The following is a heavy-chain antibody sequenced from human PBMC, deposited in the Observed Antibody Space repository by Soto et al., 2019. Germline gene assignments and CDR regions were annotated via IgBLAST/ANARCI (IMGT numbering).Heavy chain of an antibody. V-gene: IGHV1-3*01. CDR3: ARGSIRFGEVLGWLDS. CDR1: GDTFTSYA. J-gene: IGHJ5*01. D-gene: IGHD3-10*01. CDR2: INAGNGNT. Sequence: QLVQSGAEVKKPGASVKVSCKASGDTFTSYAMHWVRQAPGQRLAWMGWINAGNGNTQYSQKFQRRVTITRDTCMSTTYMDLSSRRSEDTVVYYCARGSIRFGEVLGWLDSWGPGTLVIVSS.